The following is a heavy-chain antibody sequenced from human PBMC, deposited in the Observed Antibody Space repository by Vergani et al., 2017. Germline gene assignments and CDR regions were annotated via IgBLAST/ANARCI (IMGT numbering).Heavy chain of an antibody. D-gene: IGHD3-10*01. J-gene: IGHJ4*02. V-gene: IGHV3-21*01. CDR2: ISSSSSYI. CDR1: GFTFSSYS. CDR3: VRDPFYGSGSYYGSFDY. Sequence: EVQLVESGGGLVKPGGSLRLSCAASGFTFSSYSMNWFRQAPGKGLEWVSSISSSSSYIYYSDSVKGRFTISRDNAKNSLYLQMNSLRAEDTAVYYCVRDPFYGSGSYYGSFDYWGQGTLVTVSS.